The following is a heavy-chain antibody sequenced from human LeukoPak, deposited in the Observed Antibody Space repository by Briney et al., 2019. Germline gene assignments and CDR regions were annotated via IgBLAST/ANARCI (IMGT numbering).Heavy chain of an antibody. CDR2: ISAYNGKT. Sequence: ASVKVSCKASGYTFTSYGISWVRQAPGQGLEWMGWISAYNGKTNYAQKLQGRVTMTTDTSTSTAYMELRSLRSDDTAVYYCARDLLYGDNAVAGVDYWGQGTLVTVSS. V-gene: IGHV1-18*01. CDR3: ARDLLYGDNAVAGVDY. CDR1: GYTFTSYG. J-gene: IGHJ4*02. D-gene: IGHD4-17*01.